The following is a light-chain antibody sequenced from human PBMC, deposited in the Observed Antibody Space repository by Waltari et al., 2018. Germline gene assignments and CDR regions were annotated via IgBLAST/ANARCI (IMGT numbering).Light chain of an antibody. J-gene: IGKJ4*01. CDR3: MQGTHWPLT. CDR2: KVC. CDR1: QSLVHSDGNTY. V-gene: IGKV2-30*02. Sequence: DVVMTQSPLSLPVTLGQPASISCTSSQSLVHSDGNTYLAWFQQRPGQSPRRLIYKVCNRESGVPDRVSGSGSGTDFTLKISRGEADDVGVYYCMQGTHWPLTFGGGTKVEIK.